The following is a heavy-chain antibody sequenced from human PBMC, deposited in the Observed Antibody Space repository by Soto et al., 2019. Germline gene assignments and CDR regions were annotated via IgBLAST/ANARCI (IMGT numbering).Heavy chain of an antibody. D-gene: IGHD3-3*01. CDR3: ARRRFLEWLFFDY. V-gene: IGHV1-69*06. J-gene: IGHJ4*02. Sequence: SVKVSCKASGGTFSSYAISWVRQAPGQGLEWMGGIIPIFGTANYAQKFQGRVTITADKSTSTAYMELSSLRSEDTAVYYCARRRFLEWLFFDYWGQGTLVTVCS. CDR1: GGTFSSYA. CDR2: IIPIFGTA.